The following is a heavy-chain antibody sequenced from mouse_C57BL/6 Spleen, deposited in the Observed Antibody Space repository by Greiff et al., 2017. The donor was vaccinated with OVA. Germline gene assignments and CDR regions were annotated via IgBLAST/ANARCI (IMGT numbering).Heavy chain of an antibody. J-gene: IGHJ4*01. CDR2: ISSGSSTI. CDR1: GFTFSDYG. D-gene: IGHD3-2*02. Sequence: EVQLVESGGGLVKPGGSLKLSCAASGFTFSDYGMHWVRQAPEKGLEWVAYISSGSSTIYYADTVKGRFTISRDNAKNTLFLQMTSLRSEDTAMYYCGRKAGPYAMDYWGQGTSVTVSS. CDR3: GRKAGPYAMDY. V-gene: IGHV5-17*01.